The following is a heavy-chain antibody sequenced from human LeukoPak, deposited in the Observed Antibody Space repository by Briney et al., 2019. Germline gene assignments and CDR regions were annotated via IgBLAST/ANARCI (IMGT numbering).Heavy chain of an antibody. CDR3: ATYLRSGPIDC. D-gene: IGHD4-17*01. J-gene: IGHJ4*02. CDR1: GFTFDDYA. CDR2: ISWNSGTI. Sequence: GGSLRLSCAASGFTFDDYAMHWVRQAPGKGLEWVSGISWNSGTIGYVDSVKGRFTISRDNAKNSLYLQMNSLRAEDTAVYYCATYLRSGPIDCWGQGTLVTVSS. V-gene: IGHV3-9*01.